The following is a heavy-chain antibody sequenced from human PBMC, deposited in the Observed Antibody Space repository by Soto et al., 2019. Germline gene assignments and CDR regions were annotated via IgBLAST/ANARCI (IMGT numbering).Heavy chain of an antibody. CDR3: AKAPVSSGSYFDY. CDR2: ISSTTNYI. Sequence: PGGSLRLSCAASGFTFTRYSMNWVRQAPGKGLEWVSSISSTTNYIYYADSMKGRFTISRDNSKNTLYLQMNSLRAEDTAVYYCAKAPVSSGSYFDYWGQGTLVT. D-gene: IGHD1-26*01. J-gene: IGHJ4*02. CDR1: GFTFTRYS. V-gene: IGHV3-21*04.